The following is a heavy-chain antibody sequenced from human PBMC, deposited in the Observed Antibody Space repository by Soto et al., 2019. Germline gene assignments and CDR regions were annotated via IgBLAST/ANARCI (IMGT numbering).Heavy chain of an antibody. CDR3: AKDKDIVATIDY. CDR1: GFTFSSYG. CDR2: ISYDGSNK. D-gene: IGHD5-12*01. J-gene: IGHJ4*02. Sequence: GGSLRLSCAASGFTFSSYGMHWVRQAPGKGLEWVAVISYDGSNKYYADSVKGRFTISRDNSKNTLYLQMNSLRAEDTAVYYCAKDKDIVATIDYCGQGTLVTVSS. V-gene: IGHV3-30*18.